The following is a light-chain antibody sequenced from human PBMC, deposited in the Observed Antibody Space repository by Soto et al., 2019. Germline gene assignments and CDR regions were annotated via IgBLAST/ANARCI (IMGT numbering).Light chain of an antibody. Sequence: QSALTQPASVSGSPGQSITISCTGTSSDVGGYNYVSWYQQHPGKAPKLMIYDVSNRPSELSNRFSGSKSGNTASLTISGLQAEEEADYYCGSYTSSSTVVFGGGTKL. CDR3: GSYTSSSTVV. J-gene: IGLJ2*01. CDR1: SSDVGGYNY. V-gene: IGLV2-14*01. CDR2: DVS.